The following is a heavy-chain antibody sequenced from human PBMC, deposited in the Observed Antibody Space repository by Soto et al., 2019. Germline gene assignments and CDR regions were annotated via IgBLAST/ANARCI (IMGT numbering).Heavy chain of an antibody. CDR1: GFSFSSYA. CDR2: ISYGGDNK. V-gene: IGHV3-30-3*01. J-gene: IGHJ4*01. Sequence: QVQLVESGGGVVQPGRSLRLSCAASGFSFSSYAMHWVRQAPGKGLEWVAVISYGGDNKYYADSVKGRFTISRDNSKNTLYLRMNRLRAEDMAVYYSARDPHSSGWYEWVSMTLSIHFDYWGHGTLVTVSS. D-gene: IGHD6-19*01. CDR3: ARDPHSSGWYEWVSMTLSIHFDY.